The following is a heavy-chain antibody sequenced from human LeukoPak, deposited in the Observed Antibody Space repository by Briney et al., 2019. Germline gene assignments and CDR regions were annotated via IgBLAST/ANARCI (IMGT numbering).Heavy chain of an antibody. D-gene: IGHD3-10*01. J-gene: IGHJ5*02. CDR1: GGTFSSYA. V-gene: IGHV1-69*04. CDR2: IIPILGIA. Sequence: SVKVSCKASGGTFSSYAVSWVRQAPGQGLEWMGRIIPILGIANYAQKFQGRVTITADKSTSTAYMELSSLRSEDTAVYYCAREVEYYGSGSGDSNWFDPWGQGTLVTVSS. CDR3: AREVEYYGSGSGDSNWFDP.